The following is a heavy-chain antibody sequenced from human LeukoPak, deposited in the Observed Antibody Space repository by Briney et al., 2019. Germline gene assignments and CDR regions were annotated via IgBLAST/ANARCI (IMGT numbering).Heavy chain of an antibody. CDR3: ASSHYYDSSGYYRH. CDR2: IYYSGST. V-gene: IGHV4-59*08. CDR1: GGSISSYY. Sequence: PSETLSITCTVSGGSISSYYWSWIRQPPGKGLEWIGYIYYSGSTNYNPSLKSRVTISVDTSKNQFSLKLSSVTAADTAVYYCASSHYYDSSGYYRHWGQGTLVTVSS. J-gene: IGHJ4*02. D-gene: IGHD3-22*01.